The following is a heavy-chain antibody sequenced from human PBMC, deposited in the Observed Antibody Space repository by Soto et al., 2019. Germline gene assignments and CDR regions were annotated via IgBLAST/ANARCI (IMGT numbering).Heavy chain of an antibody. Sequence: GASVKVSCKASGYTFTSYFITWVRQAPGQGLEGMGWISAYNGNTNYAQMLKGRVTMTTDTSTATAYMEMTSLRSDDTAVYYCGRKNYYSGIDCWDQGTTVIVSS. CDR2: ISAYNGNT. J-gene: IGHJ6*02. V-gene: IGHV1-18*01. CDR1: GYTFTSYF. CDR3: GRKNYYSGIDC.